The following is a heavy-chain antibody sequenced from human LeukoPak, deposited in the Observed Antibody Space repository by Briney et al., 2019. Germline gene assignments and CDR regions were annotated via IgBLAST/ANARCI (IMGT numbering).Heavy chain of an antibody. V-gene: IGHV3-30*18. CDR2: ISYEGSNK. Sequence: PGGSLRLSCAASGFTFRNYAMHWVRQATGKGLEWVGDISYEGSNKYYADSVKGRFTISRDNSKNTLYLQMNSLRTEDTAVYYCAKDTYDFGSGTYPPDYWGQGTLVTVSS. CDR1: GFTFRNYA. CDR3: AKDTYDFGSGTYPPDY. J-gene: IGHJ4*02. D-gene: IGHD3-10*01.